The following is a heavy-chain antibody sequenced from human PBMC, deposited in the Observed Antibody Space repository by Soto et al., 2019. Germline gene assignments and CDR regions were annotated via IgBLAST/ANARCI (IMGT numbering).Heavy chain of an antibody. CDR2: IWYDGSNK. Sequence: GESLKISCAASGFTFSSYGMHWVRQAPGKGLEWVAVIWYDGSNKYYADSVKGRFTISRDNSKNTLYLQMNSLRAEDTAVYYCARGGLRYFDWLSAFDIWGQGTMVTVSS. CDR1: GFTFSSYG. V-gene: IGHV3-33*01. CDR3: ARGGLRYFDWLSAFDI. D-gene: IGHD3-9*01. J-gene: IGHJ3*02.